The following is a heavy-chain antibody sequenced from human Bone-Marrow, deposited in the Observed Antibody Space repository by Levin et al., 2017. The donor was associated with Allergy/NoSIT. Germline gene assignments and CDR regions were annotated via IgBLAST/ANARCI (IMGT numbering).Heavy chain of an antibody. CDR2: IIPIADTT. Sequence: KISCKASGGTFSSFAISWVRQAPGQGLEWMGGIIPIADTTNYAQKFQGRVTIIADESTSTAYMELSSLRPNDTAVYYCTRGLGEASKGFDIWGQGTMVTVSS. CDR1: GGTFSSFA. V-gene: IGHV1-69*01. CDR3: TRGLGEASKGFDI. D-gene: IGHD3-10*01. J-gene: IGHJ3*02.